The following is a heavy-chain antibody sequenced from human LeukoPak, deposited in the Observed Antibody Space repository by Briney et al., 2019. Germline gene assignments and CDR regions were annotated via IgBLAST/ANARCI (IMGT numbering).Heavy chain of an antibody. D-gene: IGHD3-10*01. CDR3: AREKESMVRGVITSGDAFDI. CDR2: IYYSGST. Sequence: PSETLSLTCTVSGGSISSYYWSWIRQPPGKGLEWIGYIYYSGSTNYNPSLKSRVTISVDTSKNQFSLKLSSVTAADTAVYYCAREKESMVRGVITSGDAFDIWGQGTMVTVSS. CDR1: GGSISSYY. J-gene: IGHJ3*02. V-gene: IGHV4-59*01.